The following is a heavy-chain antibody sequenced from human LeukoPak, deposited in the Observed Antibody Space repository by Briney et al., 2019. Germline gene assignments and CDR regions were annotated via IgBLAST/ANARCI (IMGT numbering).Heavy chain of an antibody. CDR3: VSFYETY. CDR2: INSDGSWT. Sequence: GGSLRLSCAASGNYWVHWVRQAPGKGLVWVSHINSDGSWTSYADSVKGRFTISKDNAKNTVYLQMNSLRAEDTAVYYCVSFYETYWGRGTLVTVSS. V-gene: IGHV3-74*01. CDR1: GNYW. D-gene: IGHD2/OR15-2a*01. J-gene: IGHJ4*02.